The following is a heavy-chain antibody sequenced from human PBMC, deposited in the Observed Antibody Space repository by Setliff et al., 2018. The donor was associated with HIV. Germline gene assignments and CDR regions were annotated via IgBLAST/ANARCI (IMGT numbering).Heavy chain of an antibody. CDR3: ATRGEQLYFYGMDV. Sequence: ASVKVSCKASGYTFTSYAVNWVQQAPGQGLEWVGWIHTNTGDPTYAQGFTGRFVFSFDTSVSTAYLQISGLKAEDTAVYYCATRGEQLYFYGMDVWGQGTTVTVSS. J-gene: IGHJ6*02. CDR1: GYTFTSYA. CDR2: IHTNTGDP. D-gene: IGHD1-26*01. V-gene: IGHV7-4-1*02.